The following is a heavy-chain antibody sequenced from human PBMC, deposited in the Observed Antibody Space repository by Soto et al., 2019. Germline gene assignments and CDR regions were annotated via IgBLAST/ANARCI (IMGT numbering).Heavy chain of an antibody. CDR1: GFTFSNAW. CDR3: ARAFKEAESITMVRGVTTQYYYYYMDV. J-gene: IGHJ6*03. D-gene: IGHD3-10*01. V-gene: IGHV3-15*07. Sequence: GGSLRLSCAASGFTFSNAWMNWVRQAPGKGLEWVGRIKSKTDGGTTDYAAPVKGRFTISRDNAKNSLYLQMNSLRAEDTAVYYFARAFKEAESITMVRGVTTQYYYYYMDVWGKGTTVTVSS. CDR2: IKSKTDGGTT.